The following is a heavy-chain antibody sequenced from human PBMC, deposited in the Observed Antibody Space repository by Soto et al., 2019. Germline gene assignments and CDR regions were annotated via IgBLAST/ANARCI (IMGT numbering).Heavy chain of an antibody. CDR1: GYTFTGYY. Sequence: ASVKVSCKASGYTFTGYYMHWVRQAPGQGLEWMGWINPNSGGTNYAQKFQGRVTMTRDTSISTAYMELSRLRSDDTAVYYCARGPSHFLEWSRDLYGMDVWGQGISVSVSS. CDR2: INPNSGGT. J-gene: IGHJ6*02. V-gene: IGHV1-2*02. D-gene: IGHD3-3*01. CDR3: ARGPSHFLEWSRDLYGMDV.